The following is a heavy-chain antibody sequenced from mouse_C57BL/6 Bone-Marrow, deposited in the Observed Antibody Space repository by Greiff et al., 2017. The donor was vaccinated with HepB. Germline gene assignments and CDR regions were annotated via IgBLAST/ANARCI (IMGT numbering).Heavy chain of an antibody. CDR1: GYTFTSYT. D-gene: IGHD2-14*01. CDR2: INPSSGYT. Sequence: VQLQQSGAELARPGASVKMSCKASGYTFTSYTMHWVKQRPGQGLEWIGYINPSSGYTKYNQKFKDKATLTADKSSSTAYMQLSSLTSEDSAVYYCALLLKGAMDYWGQGTSVTVSS. J-gene: IGHJ4*01. V-gene: IGHV1-4*01. CDR3: ALLLKGAMDY.